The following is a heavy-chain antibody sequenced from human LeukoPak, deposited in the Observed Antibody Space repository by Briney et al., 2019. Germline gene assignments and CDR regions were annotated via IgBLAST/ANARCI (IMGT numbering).Heavy chain of an antibody. V-gene: IGHV4-39*01. CDR1: GGSISSSSYY. J-gene: IGHJ4*02. Sequence: SETLSLTCTVSGGSISSSSYYWGWIRQPPGKGLEWIGSLYYSGSTYYNPSLKSRVTISVDTSKNQFSLKLSSVTAADTAVYYCARRSMRGYISRAAQYWFDYWVQGTLVTVSS. CDR3: ARRSMRGYISRAAQYWFDY. D-gene: IGHD6-19*01. CDR2: LYYSGST.